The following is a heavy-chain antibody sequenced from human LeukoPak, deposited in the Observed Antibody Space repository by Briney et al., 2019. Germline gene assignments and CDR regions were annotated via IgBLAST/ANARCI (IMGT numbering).Heavy chain of an antibody. CDR1: GFTFSSYS. CDR3: ARVTMVRGIDY. D-gene: IGHD3-10*01. CDR2: ISSSSSYI. Sequence: GGSLRLSCAASGFTFSSYSMNWVRQAPGRGLEWVSSISSSSSYIYYADSVKGRFTISRDNAKNSLYLQMNRLRAEDTAVYYCARVTMVRGIDYWGQGTLVTVSS. J-gene: IGHJ4*02. V-gene: IGHV3-21*01.